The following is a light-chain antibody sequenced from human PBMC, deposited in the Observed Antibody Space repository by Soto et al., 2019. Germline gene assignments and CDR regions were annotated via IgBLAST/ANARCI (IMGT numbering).Light chain of an antibody. V-gene: IGKV3-15*01. CDR2: GAS. CDR1: QSVSSN. Sequence: EIVMTQSPATLSVSPGERVTLSCRASQSVSSNFSGYQQKPGQSPRLLIYGASTRATGIPARFSGSGSGTEFTLTISSLQSEDFAVDYCQQFSSYPLTFGGGTKVDIK. CDR3: QQFSSYPLT. J-gene: IGKJ4*01.